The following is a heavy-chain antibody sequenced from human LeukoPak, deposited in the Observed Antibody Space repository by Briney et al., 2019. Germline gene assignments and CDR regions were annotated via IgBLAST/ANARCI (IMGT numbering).Heavy chain of an antibody. CDR2: ISSSGSTT. J-gene: IGHJ6*02. V-gene: IGHV3-48*03. Sequence: GGSLRLSCAASGFTFSSYEMNWVRQAPGKGLEWVSHISSSGSTTYYADSVKGRFTISRDNAKSSLDLQMNSLKAEDTAVYYCARGGTGTTRRYYYYAMDAWGQGTTVTVSS. D-gene: IGHD1-14*01. CDR3: ARGGTGTTRRYYYYAMDA. CDR1: GFTFSSYE.